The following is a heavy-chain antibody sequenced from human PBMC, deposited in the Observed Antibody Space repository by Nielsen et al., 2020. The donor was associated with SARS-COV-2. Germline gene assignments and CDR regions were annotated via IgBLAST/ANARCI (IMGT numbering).Heavy chain of an antibody. V-gene: IGHV1-3*01. CDR3: ARDLNRTYYYGSGSYSLFNWFDP. D-gene: IGHD3-10*01. J-gene: IGHJ5*02. CDR2: INAGNGNT. Sequence: ASVKVSCKASGYTLTSYAMHWVRQAPGQRLEWMGWINAGNGNTKYSQKFQGRVTITRDTSASTAYMELSSLRSEDTAVYYCARDLNRTYYYGSGSYSLFNWFDPWGQGTLVTVSS. CDR1: GYTLTSYA.